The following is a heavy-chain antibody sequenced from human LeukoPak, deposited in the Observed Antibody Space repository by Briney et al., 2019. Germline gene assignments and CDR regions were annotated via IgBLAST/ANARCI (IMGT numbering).Heavy chain of an antibody. Sequence: GGSLRLSCAASGFTFSSYWMHWVRQAPGKGLVWVSRINSDGSSTSYADSVKGRFTISRDNAKNTLYLQMNSLRAEDTAVYYCARAAQEWLIVATKPDPIDYWGQGTLVTVSS. D-gene: IGHD5-12*01. V-gene: IGHV3-74*01. CDR1: GFTFSSYW. J-gene: IGHJ4*02. CDR3: ARAAQEWLIVATKPDPIDY. CDR2: INSDGSST.